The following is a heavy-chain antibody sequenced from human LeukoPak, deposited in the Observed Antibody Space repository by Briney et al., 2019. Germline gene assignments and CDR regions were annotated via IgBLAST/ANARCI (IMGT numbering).Heavy chain of an antibody. V-gene: IGHV3-30*18. J-gene: IGHJ4*02. CDR2: TSSDGSNK. Sequence: PGGSLRLSCAASGFTFRRHGMHWVRQAPGRGLEWVAVTSSDGSNKHYADSVKGRFTISRDNSKNTLYLQMNSLRGDDTAVYYCAKDGTSYYYIYYWGQGTLVTVSS. D-gene: IGHD2/OR15-2a*01. CDR1: GFTFRRHG. CDR3: AKDGTSYYYIYY.